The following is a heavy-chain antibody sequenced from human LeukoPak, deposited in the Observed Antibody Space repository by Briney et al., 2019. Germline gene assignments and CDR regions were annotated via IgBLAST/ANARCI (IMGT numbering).Heavy chain of an antibody. J-gene: IGHJ4*02. CDR3: ARAGGWAFDY. CDR1: GFSFSSYW. Sequence: PGGSLRLSCAASGFSFSSYWMGWVRQAPGKGLEWVANIKEDGSEKYYVDPVKGRFTMSRDNAKNSLYLQMNSLRAEDTAVYYCARAGGWAFDYWVQGTLVTVSS. D-gene: IGHD6-19*01. V-gene: IGHV3-7*03. CDR2: IKEDGSEK.